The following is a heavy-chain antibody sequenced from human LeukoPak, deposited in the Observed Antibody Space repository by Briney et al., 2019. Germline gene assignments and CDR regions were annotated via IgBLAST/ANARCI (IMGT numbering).Heavy chain of an antibody. CDR1: GGSISSGGYY. J-gene: IGHJ6*03. CDR3: ARGYYYYYMDV. V-gene: IGHV4-30-2*01. CDR2: IYHSGST. Sequence: PSETLSLTCTVSGGSISSGGYYWSWIRQPPGKGLEWIGYIYHSGSTYYNPSLKSRVTISVVRSKNQFSLKLSSVTAADTAVYYCARGYYYYYMDVWGKGTTVTVSS.